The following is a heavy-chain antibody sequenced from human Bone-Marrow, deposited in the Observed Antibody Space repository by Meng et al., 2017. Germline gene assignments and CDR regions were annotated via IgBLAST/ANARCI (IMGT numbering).Heavy chain of an antibody. V-gene: IGHV6-1*01. D-gene: IGHD3-10*01. Sequence: QLQLPQAGPRLVKPSQTLSLTCAISGDSVSGNRALWHWVRQSPSRGLEWLGHTYYRSQWQSHYGASVKSRISIYADTSRNQFSLILNSVTPEDTAVYYCASWYGESWGQGTLVTVSS. CDR2: TYYRSQWQS. CDR3: ASWYGES. J-gene: IGHJ4*02. CDR1: GDSVSGNRAL.